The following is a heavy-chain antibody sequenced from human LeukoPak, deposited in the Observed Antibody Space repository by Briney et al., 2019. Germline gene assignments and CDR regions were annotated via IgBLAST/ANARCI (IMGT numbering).Heavy chain of an antibody. D-gene: IGHD3-3*01. CDR2: ISSSSTTI. CDR3: ARGPYKDFWSGYSDY. V-gene: IGHV3-48*01. J-gene: IGHJ4*02. CDR1: GFTFSSYS. Sequence: GGSLRLSCSASGFTFSSYSMTWVRQAPGKGLEWVSYISSSSTTIYYADSVKGRFTISRDNAKNSLYLQMNSLRVADTAVYYCARGPYKDFWSGYSDYWGQGTLVTVSS.